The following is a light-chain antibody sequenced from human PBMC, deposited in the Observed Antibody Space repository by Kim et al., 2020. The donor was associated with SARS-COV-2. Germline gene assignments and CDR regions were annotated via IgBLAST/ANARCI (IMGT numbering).Light chain of an antibody. J-gene: IGKJ2*01. CDR2: WAS. CDR1: QSILYSSNNKNY. Sequence: RATINCNSSQSILYSSNNKNYLAWYQHKPGQPPKLLIYWASTRESGVPDRFSGSGSGTDFTLTISSLQAEDVAVYYCQQYYSIPYTFGQGTKLEI. CDR3: QQYYSIPYT. V-gene: IGKV4-1*01.